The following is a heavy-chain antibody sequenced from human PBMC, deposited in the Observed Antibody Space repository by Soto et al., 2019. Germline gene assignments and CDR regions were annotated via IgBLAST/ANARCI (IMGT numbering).Heavy chain of an antibody. CDR1: GFTFSSYE. J-gene: IGHJ4*02. Sequence: AGGSLRLSCAASGFTFSSYEMNWVRQAPGNGLEWVSYISISVSTIYYADSVNGRFTISRENAKNSLYLQMNSLRAEDTAVYYCARGEYYYDSSVYYLGYLGQGTLLTVSS. CDR3: ARGEYYYDSSVYYLGY. D-gene: IGHD3-22*01. CDR2: ISISVSTI. V-gene: IGHV3-48*03.